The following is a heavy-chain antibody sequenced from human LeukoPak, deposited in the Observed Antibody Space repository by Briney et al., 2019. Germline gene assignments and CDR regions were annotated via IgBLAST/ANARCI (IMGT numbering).Heavy chain of an antibody. CDR3: ARGGPEAYYYYYMDV. CDR2: IRYDGSNK. Sequence: GGSLRLSCAASGFTFSSYGMHWVRQAPGKVLEWVAFIRYDGSNKYYADSVKGRFTISRDNSKNTLYLQMNSLRAEDTAVYYCARGGPEAYYYYYMDVWGKGTTVTISS. CDR1: GFTFSSYG. V-gene: IGHV3-30*02. D-gene: IGHD3-16*01. J-gene: IGHJ6*03.